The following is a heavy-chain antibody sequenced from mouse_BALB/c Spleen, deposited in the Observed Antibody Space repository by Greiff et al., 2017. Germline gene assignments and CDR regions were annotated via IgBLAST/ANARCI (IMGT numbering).Heavy chain of an antibody. Sequence: EVKLVESGGGLVKPGGSLKLSCAASGFTFSDYYMYWVRQTPEKRLEWVATISDGGSYTYYPDSVKGRFTISRDNAKNNLYLQMSSLKSEDTAMYYCARGGEYDAMDYWGQGTSVTVSS. CDR3: ARGGEYDAMDY. CDR2: ISDGGSYT. J-gene: IGHJ4*01. V-gene: IGHV5-4*02. CDR1: GFTFSDYY.